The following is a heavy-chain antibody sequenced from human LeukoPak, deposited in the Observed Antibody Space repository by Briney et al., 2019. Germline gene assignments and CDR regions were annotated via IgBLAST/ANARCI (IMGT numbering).Heavy chain of an antibody. CDR3: AREVVVITYANYFDY. CDR1: GGTFSSYA. V-gene: IGHV1-69*13. D-gene: IGHD3-22*01. J-gene: IGHJ4*02. Sequence: SVKVSCKASGGTFSSYAISWVRQAPGQGLEWMGGIIPTFGTANYAQKFQGRVTITADESTSTAYMELSSLRSEDTAVYYCAREVVVITYANYFDYWGQGTLVTVSS. CDR2: IIPTFGTA.